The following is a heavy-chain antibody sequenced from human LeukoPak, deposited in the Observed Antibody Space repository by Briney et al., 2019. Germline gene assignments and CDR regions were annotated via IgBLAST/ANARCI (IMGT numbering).Heavy chain of an antibody. CDR2: ISYDGSNK. D-gene: IGHD2-2*01. CDR1: GFTFSSYA. CDR3: ARDFAVPLGYCSSTSCYSAFDI. Sequence: PGGSLRLSCAASGFTFSSYAMHWVRQAPGKGLEWVAVISYDGSNKYYADSVKGRFTISRDNSKNTLYLQMNSLRAEDTAVYYCARDFAVPLGYCSSTSCYSAFDIWGQGTMATVSS. J-gene: IGHJ3*02. V-gene: IGHV3-30-3*01.